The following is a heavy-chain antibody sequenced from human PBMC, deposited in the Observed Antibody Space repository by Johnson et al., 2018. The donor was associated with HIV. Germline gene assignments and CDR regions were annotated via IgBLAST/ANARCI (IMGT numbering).Heavy chain of an antibody. V-gene: IGHV3-11*04. CDR3: ARYCSGGSCYSVWQKNYAFDI. D-gene: IGHD2-15*01. Sequence: HVQLVESGGGLVKPGGSLRLSCAASGFTFSDYSMSWIRQAPGKGLEWVSYISSTGITIYYADSVRGRFTISRDNAKNTLYLQLNSLRAEDTAVYYCARYCSGGSCYSVWQKNYAFDIWGQGTMVTVSS. CDR1: GFTFSDYS. CDR2: ISSTGITI. J-gene: IGHJ3*02.